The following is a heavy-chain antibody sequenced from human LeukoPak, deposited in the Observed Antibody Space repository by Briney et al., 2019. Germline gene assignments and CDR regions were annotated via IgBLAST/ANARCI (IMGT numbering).Heavy chain of an antibody. Sequence: GGSLRLSCAASGFTFSSYWMSWVRQAPGKGLEWVANIKQDGSEKYYVDSVKGRFTISRDNAKNSLYPQMYSLRADDTAVYYCARAPRYCSGGTCLLARFDYWGQGTLLTVSS. CDR1: GFTFSSYW. D-gene: IGHD2-15*01. CDR2: IKQDGSEK. J-gene: IGHJ4*02. V-gene: IGHV3-7*03. CDR3: ARAPRYCSGGTCLLARFDY.